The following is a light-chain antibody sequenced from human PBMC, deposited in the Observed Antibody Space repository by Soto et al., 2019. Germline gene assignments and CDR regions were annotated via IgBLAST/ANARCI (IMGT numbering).Light chain of an antibody. Sequence: EIVMTQSPATVSVSPGERATFSCRAGQSVSSNLAWYQQKPGQAPRLLIYGASNRATGIPARFSGSGSGTDFTLTISSLEPEDFAVYYCQQRSNWPPTFGPGTKVDIK. J-gene: IGKJ3*01. CDR1: QSVSSN. CDR3: QQRSNWPPT. V-gene: IGKV3-11*01. CDR2: GAS.